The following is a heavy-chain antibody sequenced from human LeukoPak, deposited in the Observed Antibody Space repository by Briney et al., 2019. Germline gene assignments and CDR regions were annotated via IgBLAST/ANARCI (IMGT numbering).Heavy chain of an antibody. CDR3: ARAPYSGSYYSR. D-gene: IGHD1-26*01. Sequence: SETLSLTCTVSGGSISSYYWSWIRQPPGKGLEWIGYIYYSGTTNYNPSLKSRVTISVDTSKNQFSLKLSSVTAADTAVYYCARAPYSGSYYSRWGQGTLVTVSS. V-gene: IGHV4-59*01. CDR2: IYYSGTT. J-gene: IGHJ4*02. CDR1: GGSISSYY.